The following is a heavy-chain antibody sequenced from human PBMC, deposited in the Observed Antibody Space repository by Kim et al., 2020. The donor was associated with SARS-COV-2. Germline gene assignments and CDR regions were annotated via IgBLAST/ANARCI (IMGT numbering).Heavy chain of an antibody. CDR1: GGSISSYY. V-gene: IGHV4-59*08. J-gene: IGHJ4*02. Sequence: SETLSLTCTVSGGSISSYYWSWIRQPPVKGLEWIGYIYYSGSTNYNPSLKSRVTISVDTSKNQFSLKLSSVTAADTAVYYCASLTTYGSGNFDYWGQGTLVTVSS. CDR2: IYYSGST. CDR3: ASLTTYGSGNFDY. D-gene: IGHD3-10*01.